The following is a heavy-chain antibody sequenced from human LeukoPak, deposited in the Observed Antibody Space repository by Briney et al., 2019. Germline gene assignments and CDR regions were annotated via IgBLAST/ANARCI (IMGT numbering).Heavy chain of an antibody. CDR3: ATHSYYYGSGSYPHYLDY. Sequence: ETLSLTCAVYGGSLSGYYWSWIRQPPGKGLEWVSGLNWNGGSTGYADSVKGRFTISRDNARNSLYLQMNSLRTEDTALYYCATHSYYYGSGSYPHYLDYWGQGTLVTVSA. D-gene: IGHD3-10*01. CDR1: GGSLSGYY. J-gene: IGHJ4*02. V-gene: IGHV3-20*04. CDR2: LNWNGGST.